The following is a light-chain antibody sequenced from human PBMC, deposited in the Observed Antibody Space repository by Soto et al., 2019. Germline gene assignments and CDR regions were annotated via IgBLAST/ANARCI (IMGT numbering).Light chain of an antibody. CDR1: QTISHW. Sequence: DIHLTQSPSTLSASVGDRVTITCRASQTISHWLAWYQQKPGKAPKLLIFDASNLENGVPSRFSGSGSGTEFTLTITGLQPDDFATYYCQQYNTYWTLGQGTKVEI. CDR3: QQYNTYWT. V-gene: IGKV1-5*01. J-gene: IGKJ1*01. CDR2: DAS.